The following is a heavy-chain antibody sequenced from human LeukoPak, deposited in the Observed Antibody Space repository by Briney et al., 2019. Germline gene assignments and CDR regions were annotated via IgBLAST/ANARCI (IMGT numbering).Heavy chain of an antibody. CDR2: ISSSSDYI. Sequence: GGSLRLSCAASGFTFSSNSMNWVRQAPGKGLEWVSSISSSSDYIYYADSVKGRFTISRDNAKNSLYLQMNSLRAEDTAVYYCAGGSAVTNTGYYWGQGTLVTVSS. J-gene: IGHJ4*02. CDR3: AGGSAVTNTGYY. V-gene: IGHV3-21*01. D-gene: IGHD2-8*02. CDR1: GFTFSSNS.